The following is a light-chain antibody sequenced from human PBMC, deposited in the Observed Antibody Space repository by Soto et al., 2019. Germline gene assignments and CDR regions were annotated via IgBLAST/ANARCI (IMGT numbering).Light chain of an antibody. V-gene: IGKV1-5*01. J-gene: IGKJ1*01. CDR3: QQYSSYSAWT. CDR1: QRINKW. CDR2: DAS. Sequence: DIQMTQSPSTLSASIGDRVTITCRASQRINKWLAWHQQKPGKAPKLLIYDASSLQSGVPPRFSGSGSGTEFTLTIRSLQPDDIATYYCQQYSSYSAWTVGEGTKV.